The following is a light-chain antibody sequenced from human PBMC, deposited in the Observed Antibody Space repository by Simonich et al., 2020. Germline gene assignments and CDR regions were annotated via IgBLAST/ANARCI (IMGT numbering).Light chain of an antibody. Sequence: DIVMTQSPDSLAVSLGERATINCKSSQSVLYSSNNKNNLAWYQQKPGQPPKLLIYWASTRESGVPDRFSGSRSGTDFTLTISSMQAEDVAVYYCQQYYSTPQTFGQGTKVEIK. CDR1: QSVLYSSNNKNN. CDR2: WAS. CDR3: QQYYSTPQT. J-gene: IGKJ1*01. V-gene: IGKV4-1*01.